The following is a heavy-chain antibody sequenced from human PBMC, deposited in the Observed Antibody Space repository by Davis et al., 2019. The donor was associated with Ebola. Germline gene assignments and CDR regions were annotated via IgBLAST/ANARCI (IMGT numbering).Heavy chain of an antibody. V-gene: IGHV3-30*03. CDR3: ARREVTMVQGVIITYYYGMDV. J-gene: IGHJ6*02. D-gene: IGHD3-10*01. CDR2: ISYDGSNK. Sequence: GESLKISCAASGFTFSSYGMHWVRQAPGKGLEWVAVISYDGSNKYYADSVKGRFTISRDNSKNTLYLQMNSLRSEDTAVYYCARREVTMVQGVIITYYYGMDVWGQGTTVTVSS. CDR1: GFTFSSYG.